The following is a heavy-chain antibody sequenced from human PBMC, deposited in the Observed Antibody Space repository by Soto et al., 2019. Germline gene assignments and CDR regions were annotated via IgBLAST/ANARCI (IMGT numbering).Heavy chain of an antibody. V-gene: IGHV3-21*01. CDR3: AREGGGIVGAPYYYYGMDV. CDR1: GFTFSSYS. D-gene: IGHD1-26*01. Sequence: EVQLVESGGGLVKHGGSLRLSCAASGFTFSSYSMNWVRQAPGKGLEWVSSISSSSSYIYYADSVKGRFTISRDNAKNSLYLQMNSLRAEDTAVYYCAREGGGIVGAPYYYYGMDVWGQGTTVTVSS. J-gene: IGHJ6*02. CDR2: ISSSSSYI.